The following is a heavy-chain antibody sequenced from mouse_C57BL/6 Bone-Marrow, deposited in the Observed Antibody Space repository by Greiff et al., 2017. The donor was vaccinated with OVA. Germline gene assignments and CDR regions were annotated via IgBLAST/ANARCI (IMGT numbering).Heavy chain of an antibody. Sequence: VQLKESGGDLVKPGGSLKLSCAASGFTFSSYGMSWVRQTPDKRLEWVATISSGGSYTYYPDSVKGRFTISRDNAKNTLYLQMSSLKSEDTAMYYCARRDTAVVGWAMDYWGQGTSVTVSS. CDR3: ARRDTAVVGWAMDY. CDR1: GFTFSSYG. J-gene: IGHJ4*01. V-gene: IGHV5-6*01. D-gene: IGHD1-1*01. CDR2: ISSGGSYT.